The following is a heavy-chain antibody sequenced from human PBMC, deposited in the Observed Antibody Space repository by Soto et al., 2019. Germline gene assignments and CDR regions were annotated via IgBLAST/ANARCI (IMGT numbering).Heavy chain of an antibody. V-gene: IGHV3-23*01. CDR3: AKSSDIVLMVYPPNYYFDY. CDR2: ISGSGGST. Sequence: PGGSLRLSCAASGFTFSSYAMSWVRQAPGKGLEWVSAISGSGGSTYYADSVKGRFTISRDNSKNTLYLQMNSLRAEDTAVYYCAKSSDIVLMVYPPNYYFDYWGQGTLVTVSS. CDR1: GFTFSSYA. D-gene: IGHD2-8*01. J-gene: IGHJ4*02.